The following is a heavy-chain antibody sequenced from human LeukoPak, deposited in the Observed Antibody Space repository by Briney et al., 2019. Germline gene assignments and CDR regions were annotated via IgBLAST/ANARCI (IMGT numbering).Heavy chain of an antibody. Sequence: GGSLRLSCAASGFTVSNNYMRWVRQAPGKGLVWVSRINSDGSSTSYADSVKGRFTISRDNAKNTLYLQMNSLRAEDTAVYYCARGGAAMAYYWGQGTLVTVSS. D-gene: IGHD5-18*01. CDR2: INSDGSST. CDR1: GFTVSNNY. J-gene: IGHJ4*02. V-gene: IGHV3-74*01. CDR3: ARGGAAMAYY.